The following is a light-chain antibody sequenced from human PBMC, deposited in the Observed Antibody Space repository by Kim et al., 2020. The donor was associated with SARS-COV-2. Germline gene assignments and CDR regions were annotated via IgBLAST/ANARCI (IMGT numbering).Light chain of an antibody. V-gene: IGKV1-39*01. CDR2: AAS. CDR3: QQSYTTPYT. Sequence: DIQMTQSPSSLSASVGDRVTITCRASQSISSYLNWYQQKPGKAPKLLIYAASSLQSGVPSRFSGSGSGPDFTLTISSLQPEDFATYYCQQSYTTPYTFGQGTKLEI. CDR1: QSISSY. J-gene: IGKJ2*01.